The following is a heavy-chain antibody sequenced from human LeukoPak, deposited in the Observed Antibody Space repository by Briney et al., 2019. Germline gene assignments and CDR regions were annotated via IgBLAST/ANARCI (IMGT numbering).Heavy chain of an antibody. V-gene: IGHV3-21*01. CDR1: GFTFSNYV. D-gene: IGHD4-23*01. J-gene: IGHJ4*02. CDR2: ISSGSSYI. Sequence: PGGSLRLSCAASGFTFSNYVMNWVRQAPGKGLEWVSSISSGSSYIYYADSVKGRFTISRDNAKNSLYLQMNSLRAEDTAVYYCARDYGGSSPFDYWGQGTLVTVSS. CDR3: ARDYGGSSPFDY.